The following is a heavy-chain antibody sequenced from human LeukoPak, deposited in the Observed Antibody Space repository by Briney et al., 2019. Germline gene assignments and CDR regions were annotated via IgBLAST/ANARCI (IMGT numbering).Heavy chain of an antibody. D-gene: IGHD5-24*01. CDR2: IYYSGCT. J-gene: IGHJ4*02. CDR3: ARNVEMATIYPSPFDY. CDR1: GGSISSHY. V-gene: IGHV4-59*11. Sequence: SETLSLTCTVSGGSISSHYWSWIRQPPGKGLEWIGYIYYSGCTNYNPSLKSRVTISVDTSKNQFSLKLSSVTAADTAVYYCARNVEMATIYPSPFDYWGQGTLVTVSS.